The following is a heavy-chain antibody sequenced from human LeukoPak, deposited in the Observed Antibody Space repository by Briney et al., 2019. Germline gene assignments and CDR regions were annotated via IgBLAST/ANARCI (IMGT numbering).Heavy chain of an antibody. CDR1: GYTFTGYY. D-gene: IGHD3-22*01. J-gene: IGHJ4*02. Sequence: ASVKVSCKASGYTFTGYYMHWVRQAPGQGLERMGRINPNSGGTNYAQKFQGRVTMTRDTSISTAYMELSRLRSDDTAVYYCASRGDSSGYRFDYWGQGTLVTVSS. CDR2: INPNSGGT. V-gene: IGHV1-2*06. CDR3: ASRGDSSGYRFDY.